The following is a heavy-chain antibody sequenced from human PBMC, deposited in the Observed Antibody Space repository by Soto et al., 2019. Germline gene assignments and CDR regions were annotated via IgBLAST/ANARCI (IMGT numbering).Heavy chain of an antibody. D-gene: IGHD5-18*01. CDR1: GYTFNSYA. CDR2: INAGNGNT. CDR3: AREESAMAIVTNFDY. Sequence: AASVKVSCKASGYTFNSYAMHWVRQAPGQRLEWMGWINAGNGNTKYSQKFQGRVTITRDTSASTAYMELSSLRSEDTAVYYCAREESAMAIVTNFDYWGQGTLVTVSS. J-gene: IGHJ4*02. V-gene: IGHV1-3*01.